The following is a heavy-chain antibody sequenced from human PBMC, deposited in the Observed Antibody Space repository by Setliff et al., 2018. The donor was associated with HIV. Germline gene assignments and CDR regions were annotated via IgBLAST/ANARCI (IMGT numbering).Heavy chain of an antibody. CDR2: ISGSGGST. J-gene: IGHJ4*02. V-gene: IGHV3-23*01. D-gene: IGHD1-26*01. Sequence: GGSLRLSCAASGFTFATYAMSWVRQAPGKGLEWVSAISGSGGSTYYADSVKGRFTISRDNSKSTLYLRMNSLRDEDTAVYYCAKDWDHSVLSEGAFDYWGQGTLVTVSS. CDR1: GFTFATYA. CDR3: AKDWDHSVLSEGAFDY.